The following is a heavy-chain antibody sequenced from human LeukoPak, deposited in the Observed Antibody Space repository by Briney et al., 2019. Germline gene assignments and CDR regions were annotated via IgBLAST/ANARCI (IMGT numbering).Heavy chain of an antibody. V-gene: IGHV4-59*01. CDR2: IYYSGST. CDR3: ARGVVIAPQTFDY. CDR1: GESISGFY. Sequence: SETLSLTCTVSGESISGFYWTWIRQPPGKGLEWIGYIYYSGSTNYNPSLKSRVTISVDTSKNQFSLKLSSVTAADTAVYYCARGVVIAPQTFDYWGQGTLVTVSS. J-gene: IGHJ4*02. D-gene: IGHD2-21*01.